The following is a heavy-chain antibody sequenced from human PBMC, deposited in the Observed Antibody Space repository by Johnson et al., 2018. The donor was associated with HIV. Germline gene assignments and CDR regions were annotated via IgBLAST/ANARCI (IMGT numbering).Heavy chain of an antibody. CDR1: GFTFSSYG. CDR3: ALISAAAGSDDAFDI. V-gene: IGHV3-30*03. CDR2: ISYDGSNK. D-gene: IGHD6-13*01. Sequence: QVQLVESGGGVVQPGRSLRLSCAASGFTFSSYGMHWVRQAPGKGLEWVAVISYDGSNKYYADSVKGRFTISRDNSKNTLYLQMNSLRAEDTAVYYCALISAAAGSDDAFDIWGHGTLVTVSS. J-gene: IGHJ3*02.